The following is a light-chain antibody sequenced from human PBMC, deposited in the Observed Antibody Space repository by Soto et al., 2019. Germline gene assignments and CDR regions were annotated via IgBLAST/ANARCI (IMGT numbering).Light chain of an antibody. Sequence: QPVLTQPPSVSGAPGQRVTISCTGSSSNIGAGYDVHWYQQLPGTAPKLLIYGNSNRPSGVRDRFSGAKSVTSASLAIIGLQAEDEADYYWQSYDTGLSSYFFGTGTKLTVL. V-gene: IGLV1-40*01. CDR1: SSNIGAGYD. CDR2: GNS. J-gene: IGLJ1*01. CDR3: QSYDTGLSSYF.